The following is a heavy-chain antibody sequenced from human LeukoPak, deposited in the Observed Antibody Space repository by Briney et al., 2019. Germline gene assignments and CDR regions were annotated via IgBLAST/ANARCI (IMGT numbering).Heavy chain of an antibody. Sequence: ASVKVSCKASGYTFTSYAMHWVRQAPGQRLEWMGWINAGNGNTKYSQKFQGRVTITRDTSASTAYMELSSLRSEDTAVYYCARETRGSPTYYCYDMDVWGQGTTVTVSS. D-gene: IGHD1-26*01. CDR2: INAGNGNT. J-gene: IGHJ6*02. V-gene: IGHV1-3*01. CDR1: GYTFTSYA. CDR3: ARETRGSPTYYCYDMDV.